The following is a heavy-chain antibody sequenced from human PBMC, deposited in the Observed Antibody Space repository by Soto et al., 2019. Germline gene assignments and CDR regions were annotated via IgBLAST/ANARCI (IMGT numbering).Heavy chain of an antibody. CDR1: GYTISSGGYS. D-gene: IGHD3-22*01. V-gene: IGHV4-30-2*01. J-gene: IGHJ4*02. CDR3: ARGQILGYYHNSGFDY. CDR2: MYPGGST. Sequence: SGTLSLTCAASGYTISSGGYSWVRVPPPPGKGLEWIGYMYPGGSTSYNPSLKSRVTISVDRSKNQFSLKLSSVTAADTAVDYCARGQILGYYHNSGFDYWGQGTLVTVSS.